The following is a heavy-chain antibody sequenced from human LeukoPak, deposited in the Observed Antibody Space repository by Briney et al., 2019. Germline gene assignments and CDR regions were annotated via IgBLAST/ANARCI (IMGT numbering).Heavy chain of an antibody. V-gene: IGHV5-51*01. CDR1: GYIFTSYW. J-gene: IGHJ3*02. Sequence: GESLKSSCNGSGYIFTSYWIGWGRQMPGKGMGWMGIIYPGDCDTRYSTSLQGQVTISADTSISTAYLQWSSLKASDTAVNYCASHTGYCSSMSCFHAFDIWGQGTMVTVSS. CDR3: ASHTGYCSSMSCFHAFDI. CDR2: IYPGDCDT. D-gene: IGHD2-2*01.